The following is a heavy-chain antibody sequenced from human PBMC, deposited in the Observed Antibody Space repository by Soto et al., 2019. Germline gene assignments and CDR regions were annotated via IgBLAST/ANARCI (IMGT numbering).Heavy chain of an antibody. CDR1: GGTFSSYA. Sequence: SVKVSCKASGGTFSSYAISWVRQAPGQGLEWMGGIIPIFGTANYAQKFQGRVTITADESTSTAYMELSSLRSEDTAVYYCARDLWSSWNEMKKPLNWFDPWGQGTLVTVSS. CDR3: ARDLWSSWNEMKKPLNWFDP. J-gene: IGHJ5*02. CDR2: IIPIFGTA. D-gene: IGHD1-1*01. V-gene: IGHV1-69*13.